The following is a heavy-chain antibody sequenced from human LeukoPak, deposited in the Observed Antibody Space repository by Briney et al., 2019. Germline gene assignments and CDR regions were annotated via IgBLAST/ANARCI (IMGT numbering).Heavy chain of an antibody. Sequence: GRSLRPSCVRSGFSSSVHWMTWGRHAPGEGLECVANMKQDGSEKYYVDSVKGRFTISRDNAKNSLYLQMDTLRAEDTAVYYCARVSYGSTGYFFDYWGQGSLVTVSS. CDR3: ARVSYGSTGYFFDY. CDR1: GFSSSVHW. CDR2: MKQDGSEK. D-gene: IGHD3-22*01. J-gene: IGHJ4*02. V-gene: IGHV3-7*01.